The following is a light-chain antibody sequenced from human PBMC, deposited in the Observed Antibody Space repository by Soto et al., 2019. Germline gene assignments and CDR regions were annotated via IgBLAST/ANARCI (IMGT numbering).Light chain of an antibody. CDR3: SSYSSSSTPLHV. J-gene: IGLJ1*01. CDR2: DVS. V-gene: IGLV2-14*01. Sequence: QSALTQPASVSGSPGQSITISCTGTSSDVRGYNYVSWYQQHPGKAPKLMIYDVSNRPSGVSNHFSGSKSGNTASLTISGLQAEDEADYYCSSYSSSSTPLHVFGTGTKVTVL. CDR1: SSDVRGYNY.